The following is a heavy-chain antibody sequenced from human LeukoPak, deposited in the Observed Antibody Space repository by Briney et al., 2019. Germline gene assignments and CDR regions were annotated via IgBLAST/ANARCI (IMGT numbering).Heavy chain of an antibody. J-gene: IGHJ3*02. D-gene: IGHD3-3*01. Sequence: PGGSLRLSCAASGFTFSSYGMHWVRQAPGKGLEWVAVIWYDGSNKYYADSVKGRFTISRDNSKNTLYLQMNSLRAEDTAVYYCARGGENAYYDFWSGYFIRDAFDIWGQGTMVTVSS. CDR1: GFTFSSYG. V-gene: IGHV3-33*01. CDR3: ARGGENAYYDFWSGYFIRDAFDI. CDR2: IWYDGSNK.